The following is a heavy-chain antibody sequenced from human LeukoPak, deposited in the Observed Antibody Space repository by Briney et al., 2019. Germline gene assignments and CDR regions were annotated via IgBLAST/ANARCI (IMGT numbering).Heavy chain of an antibody. CDR3: ARASILGTTTDYFDY. CDR2: ISRTTGSI. Sequence: PGGSLRLSCEAAGFTASSYTMSWVRQAPGKGLEWVSLISRTTGSIYYADSVRGRFTISRDSAKNSVYLQMNSLRAEDTAIYYCARASILGTTTDYFDYWGQGTRVIVSS. V-gene: IGHV3-48*04. CDR1: GFTASSYT. J-gene: IGHJ4*02. D-gene: IGHD1-26*01.